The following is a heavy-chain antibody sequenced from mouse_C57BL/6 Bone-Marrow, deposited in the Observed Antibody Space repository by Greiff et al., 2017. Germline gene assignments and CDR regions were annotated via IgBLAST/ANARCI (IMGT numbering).Heavy chain of an antibody. CDR1: GYTFTSYW. J-gene: IGHJ2*01. D-gene: IGHD1-1*01. V-gene: IGHV1-64*01. Sequence: QVQLQQPGAELVKPGASVKLSCKASGYTFTSYWMHWVKQRPGQGLEWIGMIHPNSGSTNYNEKFKSKATLTVAKSSSTASMQLSSLTSEDSAVYYCARYYGSYFDYWGQGTTLTVSS. CDR2: IHPNSGST. CDR3: ARYYGSYFDY.